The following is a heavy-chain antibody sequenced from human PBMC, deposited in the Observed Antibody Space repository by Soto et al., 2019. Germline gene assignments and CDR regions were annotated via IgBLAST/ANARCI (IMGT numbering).Heavy chain of an antibody. V-gene: IGHV3-48*03. D-gene: IGHD2-2*01. CDR3: ARGEDIVVVPAAPRLGFDP. CDR2: ISSSGSTI. Sequence: LRLSCAASGFTFSSYEMNWVRQAPGKGLEWVSYISSSGSTIYYADSVKGRFTISRDNAKNSLYLQMNSLRAEDTAVYYCARGEDIVVVPAAPRLGFDPWGQGTLVTVSS. J-gene: IGHJ5*02. CDR1: GFTFSSYE.